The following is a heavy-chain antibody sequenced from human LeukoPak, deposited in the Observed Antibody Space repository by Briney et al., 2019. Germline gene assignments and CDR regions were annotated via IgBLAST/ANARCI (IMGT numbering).Heavy chain of an antibody. J-gene: IGHJ3*02. V-gene: IGHV3-30*02. D-gene: IGHD2-2*01. CDR1: GFSFNNHG. CDR2: IRYDGSRK. CDR3: AKDLCSSSSCYLDI. Sequence: PGGSLRLSCAASGFSFNNHGMHWVRQAPGRGLEWVAFIRYDGSRKYYADSVKGRFNISRDNSKNTLYLQVNSLRVEDTAVYYCAKDLCSSSSCYLDIWGQGAMVTVSS.